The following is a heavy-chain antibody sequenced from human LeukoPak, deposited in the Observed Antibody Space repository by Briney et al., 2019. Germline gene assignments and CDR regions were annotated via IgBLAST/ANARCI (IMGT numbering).Heavy chain of an antibody. CDR1: GGSISSSSYY. Sequence: SETLSLTCNVSGGSISSSSYYWGWIRQPPGMGLEWIGSIYYTGNTYYNASLKSQVSISIDTSKNQFSLKLTSVTAADTAVYCCARQTGSGLFILPGGQGTLVTVSS. CDR3: ARQTGSGLFILP. D-gene: IGHD3/OR15-3a*01. V-gene: IGHV4-39*01. CDR2: IYYTGNT. J-gene: IGHJ4*02.